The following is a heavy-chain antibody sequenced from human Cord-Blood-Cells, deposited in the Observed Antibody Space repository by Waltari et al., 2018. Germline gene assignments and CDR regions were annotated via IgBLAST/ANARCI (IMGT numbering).Heavy chain of an antibody. D-gene: IGHD3-22*01. Sequence: QVQLVQSGAEVKKPGASVKVSCKASGYTFTSYDINWVRQATGKGIEWMGWMNPNSGNTGYAQKFQGRVTMTRNTSISTAYMELSSLRSEDTAVYYCARGSLSHYDSSVKTGWFDPWGQGTLVTVSS. CDR3: ARGSLSHYDSSVKTGWFDP. CDR1: GYTFTSYD. J-gene: IGHJ5*02. V-gene: IGHV1-8*01. CDR2: MNPNSGNT.